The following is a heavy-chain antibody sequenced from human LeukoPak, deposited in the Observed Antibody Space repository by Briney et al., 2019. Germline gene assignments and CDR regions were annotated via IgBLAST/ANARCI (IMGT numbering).Heavy chain of an antibody. D-gene: IGHD3-10*01. Sequence: ASVKVSCKASGYTFTGYYMHWVRQAPGQGLEWMGWINPNSGGTNYAQKFQGRVTMTRDTSISTAYMELSRLRSDDTAVYYCARGMRSLLWFGELNWFDPWGQGTLVTVSS. CDR3: ARGMRSLLWFGELNWFDP. CDR1: GYTFTGYY. V-gene: IGHV1-2*02. CDR2: INPNSGGT. J-gene: IGHJ5*02.